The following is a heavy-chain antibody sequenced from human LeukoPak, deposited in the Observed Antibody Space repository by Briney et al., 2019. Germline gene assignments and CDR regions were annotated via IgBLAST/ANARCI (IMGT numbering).Heavy chain of an antibody. CDR2: IKRKGDDGTI. D-gene: IGHD3/OR15-3a*01. V-gene: IGHV3-15*01. Sequence: GGSLRLSCAASGFTFSNAWMSWVRQAPGRGLEWVGRIKRKGDDGTIDYAAPVKGRLSISRDDSKNTLYLQMSSLKSEDTAVYYCTVGTGRSDFDYWGQGTLVTVSS. CDR1: GFTFSNAW. CDR3: TVGTGRSDFDY. J-gene: IGHJ4*02.